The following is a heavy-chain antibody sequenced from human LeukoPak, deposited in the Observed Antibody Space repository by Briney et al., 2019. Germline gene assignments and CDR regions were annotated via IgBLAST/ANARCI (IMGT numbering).Heavy chain of an antibody. CDR2: IYYSGST. D-gene: IGHD2-15*01. Sequence: SETLSLTCTVSGGFISSSSYYWGWIRQPPGKGLEWIGYIYYSGSTNYNPSLKSRVTISVDTSKNQFSLKLSSVTAADTAVYYCARGSFRSHYSPMDVWGQGTTVTVSS. CDR3: ARGSFRSHYSPMDV. CDR1: GGFISSSSYY. V-gene: IGHV4-61*05. J-gene: IGHJ6*02.